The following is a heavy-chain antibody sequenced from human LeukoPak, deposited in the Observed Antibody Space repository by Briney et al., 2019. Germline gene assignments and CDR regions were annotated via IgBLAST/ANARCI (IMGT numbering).Heavy chain of an antibody. CDR1: GFTFSSYE. CDR2: ISSSSSYI. Sequence: GGSLRLSCAASGFTFSSYEMNWVRQAPGKGLEWVSSISSSSSYIYYADSVKGRFTISRDNAKNSLYLQMNSLRAEDTAVYYCARSCSGGSCYSYAFDIWGQGTMVTVSS. J-gene: IGHJ3*02. CDR3: ARSCSGGSCYSYAFDI. D-gene: IGHD2-15*01. V-gene: IGHV3-21*01.